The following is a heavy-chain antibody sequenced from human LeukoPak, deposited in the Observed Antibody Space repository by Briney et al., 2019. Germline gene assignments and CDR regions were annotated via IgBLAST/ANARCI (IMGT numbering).Heavy chain of an antibody. J-gene: IGHJ4*02. CDR1: GFTFSNYA. CDR2: ISFDGINQ. V-gene: IGHV3-30-3*01. D-gene: IGHD3-22*01. CDR3: AKDCYYDSSGSLSLDY. Sequence: GGSLRLSCAASGFTFSNYAMHWVRQAPGRGLEWVAVISFDGINQYYADSVKGRFTISRDDSKNTVYLQMNSLRVEDTAVYYCAKDCYYDSSGSLSLDYWGQGTLVTVSS.